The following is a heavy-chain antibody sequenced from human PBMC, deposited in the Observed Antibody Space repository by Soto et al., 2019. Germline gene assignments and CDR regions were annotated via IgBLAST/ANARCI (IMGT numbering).Heavy chain of an antibody. J-gene: IGHJ4*02. Sequence: GASVKVSCKASGYIFVNYGIAWVRQAPGQGLEWMGWISPYSGNTHYASKVQGRLTMTTDTSTSTAYMELSSLRSEDTAVYYCARSIVVVTALDYWGQGTLVTVSS. CDR3: ARSIVVVTALDY. D-gene: IGHD2-21*02. V-gene: IGHV1-18*01. CDR1: GYIFVNYG. CDR2: ISPYSGNT.